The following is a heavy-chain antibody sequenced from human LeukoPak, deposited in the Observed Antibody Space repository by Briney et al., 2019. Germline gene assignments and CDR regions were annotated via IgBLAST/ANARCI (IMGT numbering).Heavy chain of an antibody. V-gene: IGHV3-33*06. CDR2: IWYDGSNK. J-gene: IGHJ4*02. CDR1: GFTFSSYG. Sequence: GRSLRLSCAASGFTFSSYGMHWVRQAPGKGLEWVAVIWYDGSNKYYADSVKGRFTISRDNSKNTLYLQMSSLRPEDTAVYYCVKASYGGTMIVVATFDYWGQGTLVTVSS. CDR3: VKASYGGTMIVVATFDY. D-gene: IGHD3-22*01.